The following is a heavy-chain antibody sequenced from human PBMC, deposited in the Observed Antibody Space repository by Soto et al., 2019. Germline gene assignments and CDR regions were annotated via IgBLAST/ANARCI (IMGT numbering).Heavy chain of an antibody. CDR1: GGTFSSYA. CDR3: AKMTTVVIGAFDI. CDR2: IIPIFGTA. V-gene: IGHV1-69*13. J-gene: IGHJ3*02. Sequence: SVKVSCKASGGTFSSYAISWVRQAPGQGLEWMGGIIPIFGTANYAQEFQGRVTITADESTSTAYMELSSLRSEDTAVYYCAKMTTVVIGAFDIWGQGTMVTVSS. D-gene: IGHD4-17*01.